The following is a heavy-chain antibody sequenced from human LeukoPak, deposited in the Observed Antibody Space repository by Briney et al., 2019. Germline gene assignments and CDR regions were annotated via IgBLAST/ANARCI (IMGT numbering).Heavy chain of an antibody. D-gene: IGHD3-22*01. J-gene: IGHJ4*02. CDR2: IRSKANSYAT. Sequence: GGSLRLSCAASGFTFSGSAMHWVRQASGKGLEWVGRIRSKANSYATAYAASVKGRFTISRDDSKNTAYLQMNSLKTEDTAVYHCTRHTRLYYDSSGFDFDYWGQGTLVTVSS. V-gene: IGHV3-73*01. CDR3: TRHTRLYYDSSGFDFDY. CDR1: GFTFSGSA.